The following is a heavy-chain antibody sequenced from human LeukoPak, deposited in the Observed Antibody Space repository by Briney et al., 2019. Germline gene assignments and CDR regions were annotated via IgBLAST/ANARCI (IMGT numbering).Heavy chain of an antibody. CDR1: GYTFTGYY. J-gene: IGHJ3*02. CDR3: AREGWEPDAFDI. D-gene: IGHD1-26*01. CDR2: INPNRGGT. V-gene: IGHV1-2*02. Sequence: ASVKVSCKASGYTFTGYYMHWVRQAPGQGLEWMGWINPNRGGTNYAQKFQGRVTMTRDTSISTAYMELSRLRSDDTAVYYCAREGWEPDAFDIWGQGTMVTVSS.